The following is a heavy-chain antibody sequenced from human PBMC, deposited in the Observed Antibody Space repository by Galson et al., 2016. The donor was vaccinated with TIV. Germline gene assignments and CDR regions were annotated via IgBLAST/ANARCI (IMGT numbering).Heavy chain of an antibody. CDR1: GFTFDDYP. D-gene: IGHD5-18*01. CDR3: AKNSRPDASMDYYYYHGMDV. CDR2: INWKGNSV. Sequence: SLRLSCAASGFTFDDYPMHWVRQAPGKGLEWVSVINWKGNSVNYADSVRGRFTISRVNAKNSLYLQMNSLTPEDTALYYCAKNSRPDASMDYYYYHGMDVWGRGTTVIVSS. V-gene: IGHV3-9*01. J-gene: IGHJ6*02.